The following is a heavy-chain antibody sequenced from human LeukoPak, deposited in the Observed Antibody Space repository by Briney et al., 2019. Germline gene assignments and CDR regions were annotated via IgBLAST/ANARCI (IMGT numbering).Heavy chain of an antibody. CDR2: IEGDGSST. V-gene: IGHV3-74*01. D-gene: IGHD6-19*01. CDR1: GFSFSAYW. Sequence: PGGSLRLSCAASGFSFSAYWMHWVRQAPGKGLIWVSRIEGDGSSTNYADSVKGRFTISRDNAKNTLYLEMNSLRAEDTAVYYCAGDPSYSSGWYDYWGQGTLVTVSS. CDR3: AGDPSYSSGWYDY. J-gene: IGHJ4*02.